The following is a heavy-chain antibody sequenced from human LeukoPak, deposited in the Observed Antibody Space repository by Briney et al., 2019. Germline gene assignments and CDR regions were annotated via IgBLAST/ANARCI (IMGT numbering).Heavy chain of an antibody. V-gene: IGHV1-69*05. CDR2: IIPIFGSA. J-gene: IGHJ6*03. D-gene: IGHD2-2*01. CDR3: ARDLAPGGYYYYYMDV. CDR1: GGTFSSYA. Sequence: ASVKVSCKASGGTFSSYAISWVRQAPGQGLGWMGGIIPIFGSANYAQKFQGRVTITTDESTSTAYMELSSLRSEDTAVYYCARDLAPGGYYYYYMDVWAKGPRSPSP.